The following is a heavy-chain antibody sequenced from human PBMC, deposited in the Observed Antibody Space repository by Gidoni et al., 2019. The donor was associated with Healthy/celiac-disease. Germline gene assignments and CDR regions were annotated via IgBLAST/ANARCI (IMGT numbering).Heavy chain of an antibody. CDR1: GYTFTSYY. Sequence: QVQLVQSGAEVKKPGASVKVSCKASGYTFTSYYMHWVRRAPGQGLEWMGIINPSGGSTSYAQKFQGRVTMTRDTSTSTVYMELSSLRSEDTAVYYCARIPYYDILTGYEEPYYYYGMDVWGQGTTVTVSS. J-gene: IGHJ6*02. CDR3: ARIPYYDILTGYEEPYYYYGMDV. D-gene: IGHD3-9*01. V-gene: IGHV1-46*01. CDR2: INPSGGST.